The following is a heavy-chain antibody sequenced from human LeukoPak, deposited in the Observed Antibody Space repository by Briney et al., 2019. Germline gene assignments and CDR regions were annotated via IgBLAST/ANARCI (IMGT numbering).Heavy chain of an antibody. CDR1: GYIFTGYY. Sequence: ASVKVSCKASGYIFTGYYMHWVRQAPGQGLEWMGWINTNSGGTNYAQKFQGRVTMTRDTSISTAYMELRRLRSDDTAVYYCARERGGLWFLIIWGQGTLVTVSS. CDR3: ARERGGLWFLII. V-gene: IGHV1-2*02. D-gene: IGHD3-10*01. CDR2: INTNSGGT. J-gene: IGHJ4*02.